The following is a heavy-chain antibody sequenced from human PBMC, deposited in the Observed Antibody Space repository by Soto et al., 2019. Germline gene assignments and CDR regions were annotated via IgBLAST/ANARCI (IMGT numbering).Heavy chain of an antibody. CDR3: ARAAGGGSCSGGSCYSRAFDI. CDR2: IYHSGST. V-gene: IGHV4-38-2*01. J-gene: IGHJ3*02. D-gene: IGHD2-15*01. CDR1: GYSISSGYY. Sequence: SETLSLTCAVSGYSISSGYYWGWIRQPPGKGLEWIGSIYHSGSTYYNPSLKSRVTISVDTSKNQFSLKLSPVTAADTAVYYCARAAGGGSCSGGSCYSRAFDIWGQGTMVT.